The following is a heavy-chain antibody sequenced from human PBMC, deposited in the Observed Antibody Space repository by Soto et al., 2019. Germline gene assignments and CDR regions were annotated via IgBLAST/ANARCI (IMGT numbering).Heavy chain of an antibody. CDR3: ARCVGWRQSAFYFDY. V-gene: IGHV5-51*01. CDR2: IYPGESDT. Sequence: GESLKISCKASGYSFTNYWIGWVRQMPGKGLEWMGIIYPGESDTRYSPSFQGQVTISAAKSITTAYLQWSSLKASDTAMYYCARCVGWRQSAFYFDYWGQGALVTVSS. D-gene: IGHD6-19*01. CDR1: GYSFTNYW. J-gene: IGHJ4*02.